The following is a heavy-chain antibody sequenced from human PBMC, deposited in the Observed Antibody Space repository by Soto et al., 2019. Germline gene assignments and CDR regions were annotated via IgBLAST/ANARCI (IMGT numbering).Heavy chain of an antibody. V-gene: IGHV3-74*01. CDR3: TRRNRPSYTSDY. CDR1: GFTFSTYW. Sequence: EVQLVESGGGLVQPGGSLRLSCAASGFTFSTYWMQWVRQAPGKGLVWVSRINNDGRGTTYADSVKGRFTISRDNAKNTLYLQMNSLRAEDMAVYYCTRRNRPSYTSDYWGQGTLVTVSS. J-gene: IGHJ4*02. CDR2: INNDGRGT. D-gene: IGHD4-4*01.